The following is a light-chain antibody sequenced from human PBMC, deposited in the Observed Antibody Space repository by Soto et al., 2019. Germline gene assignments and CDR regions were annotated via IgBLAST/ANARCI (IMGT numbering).Light chain of an antibody. CDR3: KQRSNWLRN. CDR2: DAY. V-gene: IGKV3-11*01. J-gene: IGKJ5*01. CDR1: QSVSIY. Sequence: EIVLTQSPATLSLSPGERATLSCRASQSVSIYLAWYQQKPGQAPSLLIYDAYNRVTGIPASFSGSGSVTECTLTISSLEPEDFAFYYCKQRSNWLRNFVQGKRLEIK.